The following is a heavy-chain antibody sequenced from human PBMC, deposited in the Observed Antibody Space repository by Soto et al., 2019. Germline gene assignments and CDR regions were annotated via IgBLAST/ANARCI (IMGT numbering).Heavy chain of an antibody. V-gene: IGHV3-30-3*01. Sequence: GGSLRLSCAASGFTFSSCAMHWVRQAPGKGLEWVAVISYDGSNKYYADSVKGRFTISRDNSKNTLYLQMNSLRAEDTAVYYCARDPRGTTVTTRYFDYWGQGTLVTVSS. CDR1: GFTFSSCA. CDR3: ARDPRGTTVTTRYFDY. J-gene: IGHJ4*02. CDR2: ISYDGSNK. D-gene: IGHD4-17*01.